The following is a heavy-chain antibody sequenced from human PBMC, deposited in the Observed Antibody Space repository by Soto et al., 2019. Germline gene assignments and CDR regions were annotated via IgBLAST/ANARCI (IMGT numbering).Heavy chain of an antibody. CDR1: GFTFTSSA. Sequence: SVKVSCKASGFTFTSSAVQWVRQARGQRLEWIGWIVVGSGNTNYAQKFQERVTITRDMSTSTAYMELSSLRSEDTAVYYCAAPSYRRATYYYGMDVWGQGTTVTVSS. D-gene: IGHD4-4*01. CDR2: IVVGSGNT. J-gene: IGHJ6*02. CDR3: AAPSYRRATYYYGMDV. V-gene: IGHV1-58*01.